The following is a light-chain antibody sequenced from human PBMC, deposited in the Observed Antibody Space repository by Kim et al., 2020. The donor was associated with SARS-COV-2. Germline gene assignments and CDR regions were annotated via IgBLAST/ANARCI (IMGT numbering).Light chain of an antibody. Sequence: PAGTVTLSCASSAVAVTSAYSTNWFQQKPGQAPRALIYSTSKKHSWTPARFSGSLLGGKAALTLSGVQSEDEAQYFCLLYYAGAQVFGGGTQLTVL. V-gene: IGLV7-43*01. CDR1: AVAVTSAYS. CDR3: LLYYAGAQV. J-gene: IGLJ3*02. CDR2: STS.